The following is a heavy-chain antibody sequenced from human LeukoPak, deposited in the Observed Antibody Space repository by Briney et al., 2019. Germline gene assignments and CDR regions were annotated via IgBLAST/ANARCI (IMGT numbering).Heavy chain of an antibody. CDR1: GGSISSHY. V-gene: IGHV4-59*11. CDR3: ARGEYSRNWLDP. J-gene: IGHJ5*02. CDR2: IYYSGST. D-gene: IGHD6-6*01. Sequence: SETLSLTCTVSGGSISSHYWSWIRQPPGKGLEWIGYIYYSGSTNYNPSLKSRVTISVDTSKNQFSLKLSSVTAADTAVYYCARGEYSRNWLDPWGQGTLVTVSS.